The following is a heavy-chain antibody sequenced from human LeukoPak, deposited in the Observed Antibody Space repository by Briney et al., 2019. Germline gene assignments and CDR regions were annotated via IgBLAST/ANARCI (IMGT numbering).Heavy chain of an antibody. D-gene: IGHD1-14*01. V-gene: IGHV3-48*03. CDR3: AKATGYLL. J-gene: IGHJ4*02. CDR2: ISSSGTSI. Sequence: GGSLRLSCAASGFTFSSHEMNWLRQAPGKGLEWVSYISSSGTSIKYADSVKGRFTISRDNAKNSLYLQMNSLRAEDTAVYYCAKATGYLLWGQGTLVTVSS. CDR1: GFTFSSHE.